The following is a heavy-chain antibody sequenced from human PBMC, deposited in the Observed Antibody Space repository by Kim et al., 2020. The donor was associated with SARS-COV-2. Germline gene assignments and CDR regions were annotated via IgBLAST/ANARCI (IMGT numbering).Heavy chain of an antibody. D-gene: IGHD2-8*01. Sequence: SETLSLTCAVSGGSISGSNCYWAWIRQTPGTGLEWIGSVYHTGRTYYSPSLKSRLTVSVDSSKNQFSLQMTSLTPGDTAIYYCARSDSSNGFLIGALGHWGQGTVVTVSS. CDR2: VYHTGRT. CDR3: ARSDSSNGFLIGALGH. V-gene: IGHV4-39*07. J-gene: IGHJ4*02. CDR1: GGSISGSNCY.